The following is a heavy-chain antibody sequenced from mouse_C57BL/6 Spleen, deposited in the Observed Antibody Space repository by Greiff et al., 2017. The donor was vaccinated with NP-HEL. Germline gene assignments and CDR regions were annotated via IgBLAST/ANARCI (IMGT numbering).Heavy chain of an antibody. CDR3: TRPLDYDDAMDY. V-gene: IGHV6-6*01. J-gene: IGHJ4*01. CDR1: GFTFSDAW. Sequence: DVKLQESGGGLVQPGGSMKLSCAASGFTFSDAWMDWVRQSPEKGLEWVAEIRNKANNHATYYAESVKGRFTISRDDSKSSVYLQMNSLRAEDTGIYYCTRPLDYDDAMDYWGQGTSVTVSS. D-gene: IGHD2-4*01. CDR2: IRNKANNHAT.